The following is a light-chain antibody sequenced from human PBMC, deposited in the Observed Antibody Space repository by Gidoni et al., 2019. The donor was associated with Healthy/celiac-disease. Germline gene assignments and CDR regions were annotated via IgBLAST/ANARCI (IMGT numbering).Light chain of an antibody. Sequence: VFTPPPSVSAAPRQRVTISCSGSNSNIGRNPVNWYQQLPGEAPRLLIYYDDLLASGVSYRLSGAKSGTAAALAITGLQAEDEAEYYCAAWDDRLVGPVFGGGTKLTVL. J-gene: IGLJ2*01. CDR2: YDD. V-gene: IGLV1-36*01. CDR1: NSNIGRNP. CDR3: AAWDDRLVGPV.